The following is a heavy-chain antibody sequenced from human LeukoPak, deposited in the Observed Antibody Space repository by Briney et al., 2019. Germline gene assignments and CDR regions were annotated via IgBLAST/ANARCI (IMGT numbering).Heavy chain of an antibody. V-gene: IGHV1-8*02. D-gene: IGHD6-13*01. CDR2: MNPNSGNT. J-gene: IGHJ4*02. CDR1: GYTFIAYY. Sequence: ASVKVSCKASGYTFIAYYMHWVRQATGQGLEWMGWMNPNSGNTGYAQKFQGRVTMTRNTSISTAYMELSSLRSEDTAVYYCARGSRGVGAAAGLDYWGQGTLVTVSS. CDR3: ARGSRGVGAAAGLDY.